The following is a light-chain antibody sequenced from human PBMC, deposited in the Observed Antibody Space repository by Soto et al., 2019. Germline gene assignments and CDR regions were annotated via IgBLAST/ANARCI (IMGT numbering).Light chain of an antibody. Sequence: ETVMTQSPATLSVSPGERATLSCRASQSVYSSLAWYQQKHGQAPRLLIYGASTRATGIPARFSGSGSGTEFTLTISRLQSEDFAVYYCQQYNKWPPLTFGQGTKVEIK. J-gene: IGKJ1*01. V-gene: IGKV3-15*01. CDR1: QSVYSS. CDR2: GAS. CDR3: QQYNKWPPLT.